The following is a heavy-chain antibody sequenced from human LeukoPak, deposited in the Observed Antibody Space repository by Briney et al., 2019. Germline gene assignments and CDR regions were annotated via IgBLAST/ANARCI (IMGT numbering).Heavy chain of an antibody. V-gene: IGHV4-59*08. Sequence: PSETLSLTCTVSGGSISSYYWSWIRQPPGKGLEWIGYIYYSGSTNYNPSLKSRVTISVDTSKNQFSLKLSSVTAADTAVYYCARTSPRSFYGMDVWGQGTTVTVSS. D-gene: IGHD2-15*01. CDR3: ARTSPRSFYGMDV. J-gene: IGHJ6*02. CDR1: GGSISSYY. CDR2: IYYSGST.